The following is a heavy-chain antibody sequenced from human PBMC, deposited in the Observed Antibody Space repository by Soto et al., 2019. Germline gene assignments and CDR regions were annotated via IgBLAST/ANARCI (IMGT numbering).Heavy chain of an antibody. CDR3: ARHLYAGESSGYYGY. J-gene: IGHJ4*02. V-gene: IGHV4-39*01. CDR2: VHYTGST. D-gene: IGHD3-22*01. CDR1: DGSIRRSTFY. Sequence: QLQLQESGPGLVKPSETLSLTCTVSDGSIRRSTFYWGWMRQPPGKGLGWIGSVHYTGSTYSNPSLKSRVSMSVDSSKNHLSLKESSVTAADTAVYYCARHLYAGESSGYYGYWGQGALVTVSS.